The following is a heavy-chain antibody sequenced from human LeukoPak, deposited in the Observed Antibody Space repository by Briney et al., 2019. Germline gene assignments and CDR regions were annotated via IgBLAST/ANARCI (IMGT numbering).Heavy chain of an antibody. CDR2: INPNSGGT. CDR1: GYTFTDYY. V-gene: IGHV1-2*02. CDR3: ARSDSESPLDI. Sequence: ASVTDSCMASGYTFTDYYMHWVRQAPGQGLEWMGWINPNSGGTNYLRKFQGRVTMTRDTSISTADMELSRLRSDGPAVYCCARSDSESPLDIWGQGTMVTVSS. J-gene: IGHJ3*02. D-gene: IGHD1-26*01.